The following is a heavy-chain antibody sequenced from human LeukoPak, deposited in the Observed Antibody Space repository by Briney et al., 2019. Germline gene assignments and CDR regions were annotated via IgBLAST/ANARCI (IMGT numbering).Heavy chain of an antibody. D-gene: IGHD2-15*01. Sequence: ASVKVSCKASGYTFTGYYMHWVRQAPGQGLEWMGWINPNSGGTNYAQKFQGRVTMTRDTSISTAYMELSRLRSDDTAVYYCASSSYSLSGPYYYYMDVWGKGTTVTVSS. J-gene: IGHJ6*03. CDR3: ASSSYSLSGPYYYYMDV. V-gene: IGHV1-2*02. CDR1: GYTFTGYY. CDR2: INPNSGGT.